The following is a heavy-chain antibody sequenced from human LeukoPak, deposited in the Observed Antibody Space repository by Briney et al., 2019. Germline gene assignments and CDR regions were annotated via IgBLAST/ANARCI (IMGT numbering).Heavy chain of an antibody. J-gene: IGHJ4*02. CDR1: GFTFSDYA. Sequence: GGSLRLSCAASGFTFSDYALHWVRQAPGKGLEWVAVISYDGSNKYYADSVEGRFTISRDNSKNTLYLQMNSLRTEDTTVYYCARDQLRYSGSYYFDYWGQGTLVTVSS. CDR3: ARDQLRYSGSYYFDY. D-gene: IGHD1-26*01. CDR2: ISYDGSNK. V-gene: IGHV3-30-3*01.